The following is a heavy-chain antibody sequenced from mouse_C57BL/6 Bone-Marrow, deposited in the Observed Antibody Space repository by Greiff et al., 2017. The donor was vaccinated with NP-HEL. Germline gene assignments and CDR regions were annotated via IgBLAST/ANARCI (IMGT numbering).Heavy chain of an antibody. V-gene: IGHV1-55*01. J-gene: IGHJ2*01. CDR2: IYPGSGST. Sequence: QVQLQQSGAELVKPGASVKMSCKASGYTFTSYWITWVKQRPGQGLEWIGDIYPGSGSTNYNEKFKSKATLTVDTSSSTAYMQLSSLTSEDSAVYYCARKKRNGVYFDYWGQGTTLTVSS. CDR1: GYTFTSYW. CDR3: ARKKRNGVYFDY.